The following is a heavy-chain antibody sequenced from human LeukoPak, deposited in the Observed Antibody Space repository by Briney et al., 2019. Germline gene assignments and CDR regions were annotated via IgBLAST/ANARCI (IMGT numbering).Heavy chain of an antibody. CDR3: ASGHGSGSYYYYYYMDV. Sequence: SVKVSCKASGGTFSSYAISWVRQAPGQGPEWMGGIIPIFGTANYAQKFQGRVTITTDESTSTAYMELSSLRSEDTAVYYCASGHGSGSYYYYYYMDVWGKGTTVTVSS. J-gene: IGHJ6*03. D-gene: IGHD3-10*01. V-gene: IGHV1-69*05. CDR2: IIPIFGTA. CDR1: GGTFSSYA.